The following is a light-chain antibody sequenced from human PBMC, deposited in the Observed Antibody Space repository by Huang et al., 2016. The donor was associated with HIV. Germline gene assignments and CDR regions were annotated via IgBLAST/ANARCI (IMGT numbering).Light chain of an antibody. CDR1: HSVDSD. Sequence: EIEMTQSPATLSVSPGERATLSCRASHSVDSDLAWYQQKPGQAPRLLIYDASTRATGISAKFNGTGSRTEFSLSITNRQSEDFAVYYCQQYNDWPPLTFGGGTQVEI. CDR2: DAS. V-gene: IGKV3-15*01. J-gene: IGKJ4*01. CDR3: QQYNDWPPLT.